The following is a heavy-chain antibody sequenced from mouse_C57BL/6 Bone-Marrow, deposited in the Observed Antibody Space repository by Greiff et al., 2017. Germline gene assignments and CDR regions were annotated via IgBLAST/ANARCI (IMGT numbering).Heavy chain of an antibody. J-gene: IGHJ2*01. V-gene: IGHV1-4*01. Sequence: VQLQQSGAELARPGASVKMSCKASGYTFTSYTMLWVKQRPGQGLEWIGYINPSSGYTKYNQKFKDKATLTADKSSSTAYMQLSSLTSEDSAVYYCASVALDYWGQGTTLTVSS. CDR2: INPSSGYT. CDR3: ASVALDY. CDR1: GYTFTSYT. D-gene: IGHD1-1*01.